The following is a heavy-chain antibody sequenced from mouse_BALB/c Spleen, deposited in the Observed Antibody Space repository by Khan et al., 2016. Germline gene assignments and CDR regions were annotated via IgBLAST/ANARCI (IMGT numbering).Heavy chain of an antibody. Sequence: QVRLQQSGAELARPGASVKMSCKASGYTFTSYTMHWIIQRPGQGLEWIGYINPGSGSTNYNQRFKDKATVTADKSSSTAYMQLSSLTSEDSAVYYCARSPGAGFDYWGQGTTLTVSS. CDR2: INPGSGST. V-gene: IGHV1-4*01. CDR1: GYTFTSYT. CDR3: ARSPGAGFDY. D-gene: IGHD4-1*01. J-gene: IGHJ2*01.